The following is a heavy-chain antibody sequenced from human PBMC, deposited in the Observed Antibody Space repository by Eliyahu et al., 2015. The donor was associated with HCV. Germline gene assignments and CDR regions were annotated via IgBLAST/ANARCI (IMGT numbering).Heavy chain of an antibody. CDR1: GFTFSSYA. J-gene: IGHJ4*02. CDR3: ARDPGSLIVAYYFDY. D-gene: IGHD2-15*01. Sequence: EVQLVESGGGLVQPGGSLRLSCAASGFTFSSYAMHWVRQAPGKGPGICFGFWWYWGSTYYANSVKGRFTISRDNSKNTLYLQMGSLRAEDMAVYYCARDPGSLIVAYYFDYWGQGTLVTVSS. CDR2: WWYWGST. V-gene: IGHV3-64*01.